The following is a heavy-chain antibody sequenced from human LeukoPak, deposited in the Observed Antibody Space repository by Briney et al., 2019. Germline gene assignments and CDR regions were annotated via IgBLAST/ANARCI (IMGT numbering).Heavy chain of an antibody. CDR1: GGSFSGYY. CDR2: INHSGST. J-gene: IGHJ4*02. V-gene: IGHV4-34*01. CDR3: ARGRGYNSFGY. Sequence: SETLSLTCAVYGGSFSGYYWSWIRQPPGKGLEWIGEINHSGSTNYNPSLKSRVTISVDTSKNQFSLKLTSVTAADTAVYYCARGRGYNSFGYWGQGTLVTVSS. D-gene: IGHD3-16*02.